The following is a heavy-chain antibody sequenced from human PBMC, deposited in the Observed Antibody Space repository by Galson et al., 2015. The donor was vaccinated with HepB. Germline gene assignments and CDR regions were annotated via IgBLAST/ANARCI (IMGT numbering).Heavy chain of an antibody. V-gene: IGHV4-4*07. Sequence: ETLSLTCTVSGGSISSYYWSWIRQPAGKGLEWIGRIYTSGSTNYNPSLKSRVTMSVDTSKNQFSLKLSSVTAADTAVYYCARFGFTSDYGGNSDYYYGMDVWGQGTTVTVSS. CDR1: GGSISSYY. J-gene: IGHJ6*02. D-gene: IGHD4-23*01. CDR3: ARFGFTSDYGGNSDYYYGMDV. CDR2: IYTSGST.